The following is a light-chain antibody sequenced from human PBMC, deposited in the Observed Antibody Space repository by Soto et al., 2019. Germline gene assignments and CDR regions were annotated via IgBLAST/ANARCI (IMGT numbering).Light chain of an antibody. V-gene: IGLV2-14*01. CDR2: DVS. CDR1: SSDVGDYNY. J-gene: IGLJ1*01. CDR3: SSYTSSNTFLV. Sequence: QSALTQPASVSGSPGQSITISCTGTSSDVGDYNYVSWYQQHPGKAPKLMIYDVSNRPSGVSNRFSGSKSGNTASLTISGLQAEDEADYYCSSYTSSNTFLVFGTGTKLTVL.